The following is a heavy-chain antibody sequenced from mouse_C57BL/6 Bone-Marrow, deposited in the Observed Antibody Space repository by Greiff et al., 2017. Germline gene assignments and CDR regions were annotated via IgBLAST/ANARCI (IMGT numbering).Heavy chain of an antibody. CDR2: IRSKSNNYAT. J-gene: IGHJ3*01. D-gene: IGHD1-1*01. V-gene: IGHV10-1*01. Sequence: EVQLVESGGGLVQPKGSLKLSCAASGFSFNTYAMNWVRQAPGKGLEWVARIRSKSNNYATYYADSVKDRFTISRDDSESMLYLQMNNLKTEDTAMYYCVRPFGVATVGGFAYWGQGTLVTVSA. CDR1: GFSFNTYA. CDR3: VRPFGVATVGGFAY.